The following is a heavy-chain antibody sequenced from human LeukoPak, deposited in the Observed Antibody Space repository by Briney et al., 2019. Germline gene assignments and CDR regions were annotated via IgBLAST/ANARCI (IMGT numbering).Heavy chain of an antibody. CDR3: ARLDRYYMDV. Sequence: TTSETLSLTCAVYGGSFSGYYWSWIRQPPGKGLEWIGEINHSGSTNYNPSLKSRVTISVDTSKNQFSLKLSSVTAADTAVYYCARLDRYYMDVWGKGTTVTISS. CDR2: INHSGST. D-gene: IGHD3/OR15-3a*01. V-gene: IGHV4-34*01. J-gene: IGHJ6*03. CDR1: GGSFSGYY.